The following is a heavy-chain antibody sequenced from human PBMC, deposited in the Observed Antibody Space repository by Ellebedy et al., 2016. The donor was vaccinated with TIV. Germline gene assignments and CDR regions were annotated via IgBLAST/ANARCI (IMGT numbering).Heavy chain of an antibody. J-gene: IGHJ4*02. Sequence: MPSETLSLTCTVSGGSFGSSNSYWSWIRQPPGKGLEWIGSIYYTATTYYNPSLKSRVTISVDTSKNQFSLSLSSVTAADTAVYYCARGGGIAVAEYWGQGTLVTVSS. D-gene: IGHD6-19*01. CDR2: IYYTATT. CDR1: GGSFGSSNSY. V-gene: IGHV4-39*01. CDR3: ARGGGIAVAEY.